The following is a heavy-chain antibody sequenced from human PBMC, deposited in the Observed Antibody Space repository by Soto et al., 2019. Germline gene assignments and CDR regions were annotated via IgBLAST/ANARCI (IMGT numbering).Heavy chain of an antibody. CDR1: GFTVSSNY. CDR2: IYSGGST. V-gene: IGHV3-66*01. D-gene: IGHD3-16*01. Sequence: PGGSLRLSCAAAGFTVSSNYMSWVRQTPGKGLEWVSVIYSGGSTYYADSVKGRFTISRDNSKNTLYLQMNSLRAEDTAVYYCARSSVPLGDYYYYYMDVGGKGTTVTVSS. J-gene: IGHJ6*03. CDR3: ARSSVPLGDYYYYYMDV.